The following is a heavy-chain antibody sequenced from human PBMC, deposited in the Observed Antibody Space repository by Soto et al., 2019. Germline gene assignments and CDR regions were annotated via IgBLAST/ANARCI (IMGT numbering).Heavy chain of an antibody. J-gene: IGHJ6*02. D-gene: IGHD3-10*01. Sequence: SETLSLTCTVSGGSVSGYYWSWIRQSPENGLQWIVYIYDSGTINYNPSLKSRITVSVDTSKNQFSLNLKSVTAADTALYYCARQGFGAIHGLVDVWGQGITVTVSS. CDR3: ARQGFGAIHGLVDV. CDR2: IYDSGTI. CDR1: GGSVSGYY. V-gene: IGHV4-59*08.